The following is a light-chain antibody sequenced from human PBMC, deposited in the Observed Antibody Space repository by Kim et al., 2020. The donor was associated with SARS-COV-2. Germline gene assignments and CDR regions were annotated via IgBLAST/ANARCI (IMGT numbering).Light chain of an antibody. CDR1: SSGVGGYNV. Sequence: QSVTNSCTGTSSGVGGYNVVGWYQQPPGKPPQIMIYEGNKPPSGVPDRFSGSKSGNTASLTVSGLQAEEDADYYCTSYAGRQNLVFGGGTQLTVL. J-gene: IGLJ2*01. V-gene: IGLV2-8*01. CDR3: TSYAGRQNLV. CDR2: EGN.